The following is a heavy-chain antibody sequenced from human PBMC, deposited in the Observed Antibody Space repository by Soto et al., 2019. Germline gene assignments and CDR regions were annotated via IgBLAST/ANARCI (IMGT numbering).Heavy chain of an antibody. CDR1: GFTFSSYA. CDR3: AKDQFLSSGYYDAFDI. J-gene: IGHJ3*02. V-gene: IGHV3-23*01. Sequence: GGSLRLSCAASGFTFSSYAMSWVRQAPGKGLEWVSAISGSGGSTYYADSVKGRFTISRDNSKNTLYLQMNSLRAEDTAVYYCAKDQFLSSGYYDAFDIWGQGTMVTVSS. D-gene: IGHD3-22*01. CDR2: ISGSGGST.